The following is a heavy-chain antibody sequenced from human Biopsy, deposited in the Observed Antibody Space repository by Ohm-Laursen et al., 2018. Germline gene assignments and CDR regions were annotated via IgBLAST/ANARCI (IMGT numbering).Heavy chain of an antibody. V-gene: IGHV3-7*01. Sequence: SLRLSCAASGFTFSNYWMTWVRQAPGKGLEWVANIKEDGSVIHYLDSVKGRFTISRDNANKLLFLQMSSLRAEDTALYYCARGRHGYNFGEIPHWGQGILVSVSS. CDR3: ARGRHGYNFGEIPH. D-gene: IGHD5-24*01. J-gene: IGHJ4*02. CDR1: GFTFSNYW. CDR2: IKEDGSVI.